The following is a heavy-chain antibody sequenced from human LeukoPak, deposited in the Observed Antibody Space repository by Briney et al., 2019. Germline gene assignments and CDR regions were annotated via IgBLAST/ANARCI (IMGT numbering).Heavy chain of an antibody. V-gene: IGHV3-15*01. CDR2: IKSKTDGGTT. CDR3: TSGITGTFGNHY. J-gene: IGHJ4*02. CDR1: GFTFSNAW. Sequence: PGGSLRLSCAASGFTFSNAWMSWVRQAPGKGLEWVGRIKSKTDGGTTDYAAPVKGRFTISRDDSKNTLSLQMNSLKTDDTAVYYCTSGITGTFGNHYWGQGTLVTVSS. D-gene: IGHD1-7*01.